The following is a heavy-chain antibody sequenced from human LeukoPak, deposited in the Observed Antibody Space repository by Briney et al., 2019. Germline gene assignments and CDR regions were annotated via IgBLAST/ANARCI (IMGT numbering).Heavy chain of an antibody. V-gene: IGHV3-21*01. CDR1: GFTFNTYS. Sequence: GGSLRLSCAASGFTFNTYSVNWVRQAPGRGLEWVSSIISSGTHIYYADSVRGRFTISRDNAKNSLYLQMNSLRAEDTAVYYCATDLDYSDSSGYYLQGYFDYWGQGTLVTVSS. D-gene: IGHD3-22*01. J-gene: IGHJ4*02. CDR3: ATDLDYSDSSGYYLQGYFDY. CDR2: IISSGTHI.